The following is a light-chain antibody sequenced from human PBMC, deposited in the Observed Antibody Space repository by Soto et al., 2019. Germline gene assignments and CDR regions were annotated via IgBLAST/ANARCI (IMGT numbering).Light chain of an antibody. V-gene: IGKV3-20*01. CDR1: QSVTSSY. CDR3: QQYGGSPPLT. CDR2: GAS. J-gene: IGKJ4*01. Sequence: VLTQSPGTLSLSPGERATLSCRASQSVTSSYLAWYQQKPGQAPWLLIYGASSRATGIPDRFSGSGSGTDFTLTISRLEPEDFAVYYCQQYGGSPPLTFGGGTTVEIK.